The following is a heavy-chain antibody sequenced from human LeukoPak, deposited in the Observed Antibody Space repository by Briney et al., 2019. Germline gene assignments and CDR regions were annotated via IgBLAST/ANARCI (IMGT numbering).Heavy chain of an antibody. CDR1: GFTVSSNY. CDR3: AREMFSDYYDSSGNYDAFDI. J-gene: IGHJ3*02. CDR2: IYSGGST. D-gene: IGHD3-22*01. Sequence: GGSLRLSCAASGFTVSSNYMSWVRQAPGKGLEWVSVIYSGGSTYYADSVKGRFTISRDSSKNTLYLQMNSLRAEDTAVYYCAREMFSDYYDSSGNYDAFDIWGQGTMVTVSS. V-gene: IGHV3-66*01.